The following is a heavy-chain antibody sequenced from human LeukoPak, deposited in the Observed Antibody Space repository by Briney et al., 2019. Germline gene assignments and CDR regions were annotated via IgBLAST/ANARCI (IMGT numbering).Heavy chain of an antibody. CDR3: ARGLGDSSGYYYSDY. Sequence: SVKLSCKTSGGTFSTYTISWLRQAPGHALEWMGGIIPIFGTGNYAHKLQGRVTITADESTSTAYMELSSLRSEDTAVYYCARGLGDSSGYYYSDYWGQGTLVTVSS. CDR1: GGTFSTYT. V-gene: IGHV1-69*13. CDR2: IIPIFGTG. J-gene: IGHJ4*02. D-gene: IGHD3-22*01.